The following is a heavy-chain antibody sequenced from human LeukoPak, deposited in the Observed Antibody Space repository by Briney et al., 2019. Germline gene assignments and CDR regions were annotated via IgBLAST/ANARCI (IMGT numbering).Heavy chain of an antibody. V-gene: IGHV3-30-3*01. Sequence: PGRSLRLSCAASGFTFSSYAMHWVRQAPGKGLEWVAVISYDGSNKYYADSVKGRFTISRDNSKNTLYLQMNSLRAEDTAVYYCATLVGYSYGRDAFDIWGQGTMVTVSS. CDR2: ISYDGSNK. CDR3: ATLVGYSYGRDAFDI. CDR1: GFTFSSYA. D-gene: IGHD5-18*01. J-gene: IGHJ3*02.